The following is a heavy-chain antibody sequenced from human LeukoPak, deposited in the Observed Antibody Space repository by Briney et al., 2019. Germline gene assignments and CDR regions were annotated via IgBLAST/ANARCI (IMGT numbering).Heavy chain of an antibody. D-gene: IGHD4-17*01. CDR2: INPNSGGT. CDR1: GYTFTGYY. J-gene: IGHJ5*02. Sequence: ASVKFSCKASGYTFTGYYMHWVRQAPGQGLEWMGWINPNSGGTNYAQKFQGRVTMTRDTSISTAYMELSRLRSDDTAVYYCATLSTITAVTRRWFDPWGQGTLVTVSS. CDR3: ATLSTITAVTRRWFDP. V-gene: IGHV1-2*02.